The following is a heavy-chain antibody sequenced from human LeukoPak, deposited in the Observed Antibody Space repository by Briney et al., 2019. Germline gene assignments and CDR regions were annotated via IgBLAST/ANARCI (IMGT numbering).Heavy chain of an antibody. J-gene: IGHJ4*02. CDR3: ARKGWLRHQFIDY. D-gene: IGHD5-12*01. V-gene: IGHV4-39*07. Sequence: ETLSLTCTVSGGSISSSSYYWGWIRQPPGKGLEWIGSIYYSGSTYYNPSLKSRVTISVDTSKNQFSLKLSSVTAADTAVYYCARKGWLRHQFIDYWGQGTLVTVSS. CDR1: GGSISSSSYY. CDR2: IYYSGST.